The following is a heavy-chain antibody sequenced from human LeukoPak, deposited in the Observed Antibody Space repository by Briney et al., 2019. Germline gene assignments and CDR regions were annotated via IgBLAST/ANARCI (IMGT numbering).Heavy chain of an antibody. D-gene: IGHD4-23*01. J-gene: IGHJ4*02. CDR2: IYYDGTNK. CDR3: ARQSTVATDW. Sequence: GGSLRLSCAASGFIFSNYGTHWVRQAPGKGLEWVALIYYDGTNKYYADSVKGRFTISRDNSKNTLFLQMNSLRVEDTAVYYCARQSTVATDWWGQGTLVTVSS. CDR1: GFIFSNYG. V-gene: IGHV3-33*01.